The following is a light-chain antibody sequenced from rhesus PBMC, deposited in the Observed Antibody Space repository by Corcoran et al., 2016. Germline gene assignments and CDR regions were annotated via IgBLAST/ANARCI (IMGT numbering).Light chain of an antibody. CDR3: QHYYSTPYS. V-gene: IGKV1-25*01. CDR1: QGITND. CDR2: EAS. J-gene: IGKJ2*01. Sequence: DIQMTQSPSSLSASVGDRVTITCRASQGITNDLAWYQQKPGEHPKILIYEASSLQSGIPSRVSGSGSGTDFTLPISSLQSEDFATYYCQHYYSTPYSFGQGTKVEIK.